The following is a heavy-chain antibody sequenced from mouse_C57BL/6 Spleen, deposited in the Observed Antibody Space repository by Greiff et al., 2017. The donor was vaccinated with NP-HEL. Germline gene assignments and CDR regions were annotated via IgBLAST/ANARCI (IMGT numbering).Heavy chain of an antibody. Sequence: EVQLQESGPELVKPGASVKMSCKASGYTFTDYDMHWVKQSHGKSLEWIGYINPNNGGTSYNQKFKGKATLTVNKSSSTAYMELRSLTSEDSAVYYCARSEDPYYFDYWGQGTTLTVSS. CDR1: GYTFTDYD. V-gene: IGHV1-22*01. CDR3: ARSEDPYYFDY. CDR2: INPNNGGT. J-gene: IGHJ2*01.